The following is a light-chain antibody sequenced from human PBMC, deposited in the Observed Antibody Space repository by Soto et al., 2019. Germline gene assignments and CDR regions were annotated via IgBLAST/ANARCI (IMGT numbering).Light chain of an antibody. Sequence: DLQMPQSPSSLSASVGDRVTITCRASQYIGTYLNWYQQKQGKAPTVLIYAASTLQSGVPSRFSGSGSGTDFALTISSLQPEDFATYYCQQSYIDSTFGPGTKLEIK. V-gene: IGKV1-39*01. J-gene: IGKJ2*01. CDR2: AAS. CDR1: QYIGTY. CDR3: QQSYIDST.